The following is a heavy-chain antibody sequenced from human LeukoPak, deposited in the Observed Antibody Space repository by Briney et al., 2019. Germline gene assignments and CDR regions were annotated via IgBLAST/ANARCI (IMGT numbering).Heavy chain of an antibody. V-gene: IGHV3-48*04. CDR2: ISSSSSTI. Sequence: PGGSLRLSCAASGFTFSSYSMNWVRQAPGKGLEWVSCISSSSSTIYYADSVKGRFTISRDNAKNSLYLQMNSLRAEDTAVYYCARVARPLRSDCSSTSCDFDYWGQGTLVTVSS. CDR1: GFTFSSYS. J-gene: IGHJ4*02. CDR3: ARVARPLRSDCSSTSCDFDY. D-gene: IGHD2-2*01.